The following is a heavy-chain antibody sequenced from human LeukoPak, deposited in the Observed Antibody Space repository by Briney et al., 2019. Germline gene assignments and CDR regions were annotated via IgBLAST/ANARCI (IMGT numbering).Heavy chain of an antibody. D-gene: IGHD1-26*01. V-gene: IGHV3-53*01. CDR1: GFTVSSNY. CDR3: AREGSAPVEGAFDI. CDR2: IYSGGST. Sequence: GGSLRLSCAASGFTVSSNYMSWVRQAPGKGLEWVSVIYSGGSTYYADSVKGRFTLSRDNSKNTLYLQMNSLRAEDTAVYYCAREGSAPVEGAFDIWGQGTMVTVSS. J-gene: IGHJ3*02.